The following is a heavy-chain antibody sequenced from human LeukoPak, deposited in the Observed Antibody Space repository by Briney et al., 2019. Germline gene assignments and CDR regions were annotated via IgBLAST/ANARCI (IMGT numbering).Heavy chain of an antibody. CDR3: ASEGSPSGAYRASYYYYYMDV. J-gene: IGHJ6*03. Sequence: SETLSLTCTVSGGSLSLHYWSWLRQPPGKGLEWIGNIYYTGNTNYNPSLKSRVSISIDTSTSQFSLKLSSVTAADTAVYFRASEGSPSGAYRASYYYYYMDVWGKGTTVTVSS. CDR2: IYYTGNT. V-gene: IGHV4-59*11. CDR1: GGSLSLHY. D-gene: IGHD6-19*01.